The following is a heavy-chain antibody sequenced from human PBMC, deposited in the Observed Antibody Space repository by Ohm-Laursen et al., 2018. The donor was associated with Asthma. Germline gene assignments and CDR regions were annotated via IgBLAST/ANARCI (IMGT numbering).Heavy chain of an antibody. V-gene: IGHV3-48*01. CDR2: ISSSSSTI. CDR1: EFTFSLYS. Sequence: GSLRLSCAASEFTFSLYSMNWVRQAPGKGLEWVSYISSSSSTIYYADSVKGRFTISRDNAKNSLYLQMNNLRAEDAAIYYCAREWGGMDVWGQGTTATVSS. J-gene: IGHJ6*02. D-gene: IGHD3-16*01. CDR3: AREWGGMDV.